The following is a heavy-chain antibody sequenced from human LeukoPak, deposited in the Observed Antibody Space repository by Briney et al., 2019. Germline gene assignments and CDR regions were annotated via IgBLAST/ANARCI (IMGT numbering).Heavy chain of an antibody. D-gene: IGHD3-22*01. CDR1: GFTFSTYG. CDR3: ARDSDSSFEGVPFDY. CDR2: IWFDGSNK. J-gene: IGHJ4*02. V-gene: IGHV3-33*01. Sequence: PGRSLRLSCAASGFTFSTYGMHWVRQAPGKGLEWVAVIWFDGSNKYNADSVKGRLTISRDNSKNTLYLQMNSLRAEDTAVYYCARDSDSSFEGVPFDYWGQGTLVTVSS.